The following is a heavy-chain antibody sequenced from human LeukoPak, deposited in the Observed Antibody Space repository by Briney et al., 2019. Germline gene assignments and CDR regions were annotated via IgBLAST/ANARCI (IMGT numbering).Heavy chain of an antibody. V-gene: IGHV3-30*02. CDR2: IRYDGNNI. Sequence: GGSLRLSCAASGFTFSSFGIHWVRQAPGKGLEWVTFIRYDGNNINYADSVKGRFTIPRDNSNNTVHLQMNSLRGEDTAVYYCARDGRRNCSTLNYYIFSNWGQGTLVTVSS. J-gene: IGHJ4*02. CDR1: GFTFSSFG. D-gene: IGHD2-2*01. CDR3: ARDGRRNCSTLNYYIFSN.